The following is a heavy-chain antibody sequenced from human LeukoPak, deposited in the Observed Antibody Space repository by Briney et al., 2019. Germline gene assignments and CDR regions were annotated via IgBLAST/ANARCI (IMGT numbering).Heavy chain of an antibody. J-gene: IGHJ6*02. CDR1: GFTFSSYA. CDR2: ISYDGSNK. CDR3: AKDVSALSHYYGMDV. V-gene: IGHV3-30*04. Sequence: GGSLRLSCAASGFTFSSYAMHWVRQAPGKGLEWVAVISYDGSNKYYADSVEGRFTISRDNSKNTLYLQMSSLRAEDTAVYYCAKDVSALSHYYGMDVWDQGTTVTVSS. D-gene: IGHD2/OR15-2a*01.